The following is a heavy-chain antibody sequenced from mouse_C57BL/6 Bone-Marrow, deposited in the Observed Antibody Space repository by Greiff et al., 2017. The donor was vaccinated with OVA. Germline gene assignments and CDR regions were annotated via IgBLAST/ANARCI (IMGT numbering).Heavy chain of an antibody. CDR3: ARGITTVVAD. CDR2: IDPSDSET. Sequence: VKLQQPGAELVRPGSSVKLSCKASGYTFTSYWMHWVKQRPIQGLEWIGNIDPSDSETHYNQKFKDKATLTVDKSSSTAYMQLSSLTSEDSAVYYCARGITTVVADWGQGTTLTVSS. V-gene: IGHV1-52*01. CDR1: GYTFTSYW. J-gene: IGHJ2*01. D-gene: IGHD1-1*01.